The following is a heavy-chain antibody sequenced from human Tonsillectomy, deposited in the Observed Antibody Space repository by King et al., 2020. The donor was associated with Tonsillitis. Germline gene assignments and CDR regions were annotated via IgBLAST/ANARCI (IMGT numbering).Heavy chain of an antibody. CDR1: GYSFSDYW. V-gene: IGHV5-51*01. Sequence: VQLVESGAEVKKPGESLKISCKGSGYSFSDYWIGWVRQMPGKGLEWMGSIYPGDSDTTYSPSFQGQVTISADKSINTAYLQWSSLKASDTAMYYCAGYCSGGSCYSLYHWGQGTLVTVSS. D-gene: IGHD2-15*01. CDR2: IYPGDSDT. J-gene: IGHJ4*02. CDR3: AGYCSGGSCYSLYH.